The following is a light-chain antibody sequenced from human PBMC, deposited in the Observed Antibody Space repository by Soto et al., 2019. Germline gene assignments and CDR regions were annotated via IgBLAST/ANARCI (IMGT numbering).Light chain of an antibody. CDR3: QQYYSAPLT. V-gene: IGKV4-1*01. Sequence: IVMTQSPDSLAVSLGERATINCKSSQSLYSSSSNEHYLAWYQQKPGQPPKLLIYWASTLQSGVPKRFSGSGSVTYFTLTISSLQAEDVAVYYCQQYYSAPLTFGGGTKVEIK. CDR1: QSLYSSSSNEHY. J-gene: IGKJ4*01. CDR2: WAS.